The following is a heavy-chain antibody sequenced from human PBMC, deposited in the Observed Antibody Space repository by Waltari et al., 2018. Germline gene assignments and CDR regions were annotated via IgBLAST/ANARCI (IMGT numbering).Heavy chain of an antibody. CDR2: IYYSGST. Sequence: QVQLQESGPGLVKPSQTLSLNCNVSGGSISSGGYYWSWIRQHPGKGLEWIGYIYYSGSTYYNPSLKSRVTISVDTSKNQFSLKLSSVTAADTAVYYCARDYGDYATRAFDIWGQGTMVTVSS. CDR1: GGSISSGGYY. J-gene: IGHJ3*02. CDR3: ARDYGDYATRAFDI. D-gene: IGHD4-17*01. V-gene: IGHV4-31*03.